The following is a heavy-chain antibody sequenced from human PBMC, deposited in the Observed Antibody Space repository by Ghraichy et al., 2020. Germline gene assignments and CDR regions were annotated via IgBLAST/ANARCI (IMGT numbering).Heavy chain of an antibody. CDR1: GLSISTNTDY. J-gene: IGHJ4*02. V-gene: IGHV4-39*02. Sequence: SETLSLTCSVSGLSISTNTDYWAWIRQSPGKELEWIGNINLSGTTFYNPSLETRVTMSVDTSKNLFSVRLKSVTAADTAVYFCARVVLGSCSGVTCSPTKFDSWGQGALVTVSS. CDR2: INLSGTT. D-gene: IGHD6-19*01. CDR3: ARVVLGSCSGVTCSPTKFDS.